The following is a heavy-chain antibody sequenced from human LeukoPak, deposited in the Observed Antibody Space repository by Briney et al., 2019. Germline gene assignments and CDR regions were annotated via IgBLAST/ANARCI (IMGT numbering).Heavy chain of an antibody. CDR2: IYYSGST. Sequence: SQTLSLTCTVSGGSISSGDYYWSWIRQPPGKGLEWIGYIYYSGSTNYNPSLKSRVTMSEDTSKNQFSLKLSSVTAADTAVYYCAREGYYDSSGYYTHDAFDIWGQGTMVTVSS. D-gene: IGHD3-22*01. CDR3: AREGYYDSSGYYTHDAFDI. CDR1: GGSISSGDYY. V-gene: IGHV4-30-4*01. J-gene: IGHJ3*02.